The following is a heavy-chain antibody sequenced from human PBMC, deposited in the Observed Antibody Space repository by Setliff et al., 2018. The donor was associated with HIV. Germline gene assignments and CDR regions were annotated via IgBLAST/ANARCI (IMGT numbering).Heavy chain of an antibody. J-gene: IGHJ6*03. Sequence: LSLTCAVSGGSISSSNWWSWVRQPPGKGLEWIGEIYHSGSTNYNPSLKSRATISVDTSKNQFSLKVTSVTAADTAVYYCTRHAGRENQLPHTYYYYMDVWGKGATVTVSS. V-gene: IGHV4-4*02. D-gene: IGHD2-2*01. CDR2: IYHSGST. CDR1: GGSISSSNW. CDR3: TRHAGRENQLPHTYYYYMDV.